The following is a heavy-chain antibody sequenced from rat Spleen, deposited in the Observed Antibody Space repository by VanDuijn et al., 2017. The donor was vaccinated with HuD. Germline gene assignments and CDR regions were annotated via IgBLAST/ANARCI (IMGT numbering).Heavy chain of an antibody. CDR3: ARDYYYDGSYYSFDY. CDR2: ISYSGST. V-gene: IGHV3-1*01. CDR1: GYSITSNY. J-gene: IGHJ2*01. D-gene: IGHD1-12*02. Sequence: EVQLQESGPGLVKPSQSLSLTCSVTGYSITSNYWGWIRKFPGNKMEWMGYISYSGSTSYNPSLKSRISITRDTSKNQFFLQLNSVTTEDTATYYCARDYYYDGSYYSFDYWGQGVMVTVSS.